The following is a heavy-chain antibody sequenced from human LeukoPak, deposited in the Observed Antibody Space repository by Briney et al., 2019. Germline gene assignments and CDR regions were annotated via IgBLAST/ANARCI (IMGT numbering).Heavy chain of an antibody. D-gene: IGHD4-17*01. Sequence: LSGGSLRLSCAASGFAFSSYGMHWVRQAPGKGLEWVAVISYDGSNKYYADSVKGRFTISRDNSKNTLYLQMNSLRAEDTAVYYCAKDKYGDYPFDYWGQGTLVTVSS. CDR1: GFAFSSYG. V-gene: IGHV3-30*18. CDR3: AKDKYGDYPFDY. CDR2: ISYDGSNK. J-gene: IGHJ4*02.